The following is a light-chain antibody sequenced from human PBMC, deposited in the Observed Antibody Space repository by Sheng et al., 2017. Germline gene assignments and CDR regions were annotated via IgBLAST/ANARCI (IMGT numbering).Light chain of an antibody. Sequence: DIQMTQSPSSLSASVGDRVTITCRASQSISTYLNWYQQKPGRAPKLLIYAISSLHSGVPSRFSGSGSGTDFTLTISGLQTEDFATYYCQQTSIKRTFGQGTKVEIK. V-gene: IGKV1-39*01. J-gene: IGKJ1*01. CDR1: QSISTY. CDR2: AIS. CDR3: QQTSIKRT.